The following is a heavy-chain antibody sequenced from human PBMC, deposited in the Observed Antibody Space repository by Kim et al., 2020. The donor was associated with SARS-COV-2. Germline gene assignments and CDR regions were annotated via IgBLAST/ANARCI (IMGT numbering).Heavy chain of an antibody. J-gene: IGHJ4*02. D-gene: IGHD3-10*01. CDR3: ARESELWFGEPPKTDY. V-gene: IGHV1-18*01. CDR1: GYTFTSYG. CDR2: ISAYNGNT. Sequence: ASVKVSCKASGYTFTSYGISWVRQAPGQGLEWMGWISAYNGNTNYAQKLQGRVTMTTDTSTSTAYMELRSLRSDDTAVYYCARESELWFGEPPKTDYWGQGTLVTVSS.